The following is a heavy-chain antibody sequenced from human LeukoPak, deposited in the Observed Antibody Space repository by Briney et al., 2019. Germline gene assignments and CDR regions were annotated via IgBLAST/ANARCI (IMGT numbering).Heavy chain of an antibody. V-gene: IGHV3-48*04. CDR3: ARAPNYGYFDY. D-gene: IGHD3-10*01. CDR2: ISSSSTTI. CDR1: GFTFSSYS. Sequence: GGSLRLSCAASGFTFSSYSMNWVRQAPGKGLEWVSYISSSSTTIYYAASVKGRFTISRDNTKNSLYLQMNSLRAEDTAVYYCARAPNYGYFDYWGQGTLVTVSS. J-gene: IGHJ4*02.